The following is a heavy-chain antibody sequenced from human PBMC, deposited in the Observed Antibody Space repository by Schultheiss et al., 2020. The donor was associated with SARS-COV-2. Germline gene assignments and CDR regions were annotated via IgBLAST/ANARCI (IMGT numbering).Heavy chain of an antibody. CDR2: ISYDGSNK. D-gene: IGHD3-10*01. Sequence: GESLKISCTTSGFTFRDYSMSWVRQAPGKGLEWVAVISYDGSNKYYADSVKGRFTISRDNSQNTLFLQLNSLRAEDTAVYYCARDNTYYGPMDVWGQGTTVTVSS. CDR3: ARDNTYYGPMDV. CDR1: GFTFRDYS. J-gene: IGHJ6*02. V-gene: IGHV3-30*04.